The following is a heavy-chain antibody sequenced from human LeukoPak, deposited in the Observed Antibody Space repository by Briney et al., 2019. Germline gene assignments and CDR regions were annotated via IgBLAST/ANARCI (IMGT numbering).Heavy chain of an antibody. V-gene: IGHV4-59*01. Sequence: PLETLSLTCTVSGGSINSYYWNWIRQPPGKGLEWIGYISYRGSTNYNPSLQSRVTISVDTSKNQFSLKLDSVTAADTAVYYCAKDSSGYADAFDIWGQGTMVTVSS. CDR1: GGSINSYY. CDR2: ISYRGST. CDR3: AKDSSGYADAFDI. J-gene: IGHJ3*02. D-gene: IGHD3-22*01.